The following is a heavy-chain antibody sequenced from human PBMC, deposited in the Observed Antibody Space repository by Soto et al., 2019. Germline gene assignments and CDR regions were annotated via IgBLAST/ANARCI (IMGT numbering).Heavy chain of an antibody. V-gene: IGHV3-30*18. CDR2: ISYDGSNK. J-gene: IGHJ4*02. CDR3: AKRTQDSSGWYPFDY. CDR1: GFTFSSYG. D-gene: IGHD6-19*01. Sequence: PGGSLRLSCAASGFTFSSYGMHWVRQAPGKGLEWVAVISYDGSNKYYADSVKARFPISRDNYKNTLYLQMNSLRAEDTAVYYCAKRTQDSSGWYPFDYWGPGTLVTVSS.